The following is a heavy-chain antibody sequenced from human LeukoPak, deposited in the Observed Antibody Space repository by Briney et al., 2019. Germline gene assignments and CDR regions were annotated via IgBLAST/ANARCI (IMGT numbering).Heavy chain of an antibody. CDR3: ARDLRDFYYCSGSYGWFDP. CDR1: GGSFSGYY. Sequence: SETLSLTCAVYGGSFSGYYWSWLRQPAGKGLEWIGCIYTSGSTNYNPSLKSRVTISVDTSKNQFSLKLSSVTAADTAVYYCARDLRDFYYCSGSYGWFDPWGQGTLVAVSS. J-gene: IGHJ5*02. CDR2: IYTSGST. V-gene: IGHV4-4*07. D-gene: IGHD3-10*01.